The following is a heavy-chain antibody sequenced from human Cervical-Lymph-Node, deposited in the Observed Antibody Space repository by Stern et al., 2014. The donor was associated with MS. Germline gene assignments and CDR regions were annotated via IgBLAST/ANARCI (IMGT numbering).Heavy chain of an antibody. D-gene: IGHD3-22*01. CDR2: ISYDGSNK. V-gene: IGHV3-30*18. J-gene: IGHJ4*02. CDR1: GFTFSSYG. CDR3: AKGSYDSSGYSHFEY. Sequence: VQLVESGGGVVQPGRSLRLSCAASGFTFSSYGMHWVRQAPGKGLEWVAVISYDGSNKYYADSVKGRFTISRDNSKNTLYLQMNSLRTEDTAVYYCAKGSYDSSGYSHFEYWGQGTLVTVSS.